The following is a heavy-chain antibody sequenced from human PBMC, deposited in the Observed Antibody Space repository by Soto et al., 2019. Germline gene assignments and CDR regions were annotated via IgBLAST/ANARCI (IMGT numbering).Heavy chain of an antibody. Sequence: SETLALTCTVSGGSISSGGYYWSWIRQHPGKGLEWIGYIYYSGSTYYNPSLKSRVTISVDTSKNQFSLKLSSVTAADTAVYYCARGSAPSFYILTGDPVYWGQGTLVTV. CDR2: IYYSGST. D-gene: IGHD3-9*01. J-gene: IGHJ4*02. CDR3: ARGSAPSFYILTGDPVY. V-gene: IGHV4-31*03. CDR1: GGSISSGGYY.